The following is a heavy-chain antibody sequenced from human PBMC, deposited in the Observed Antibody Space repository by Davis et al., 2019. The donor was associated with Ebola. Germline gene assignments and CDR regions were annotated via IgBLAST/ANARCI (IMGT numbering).Heavy chain of an antibody. Sequence: ASVKVSCKTSGYPFSAYGISWVRQAPGQGLEWMAWISAYNGHTNYAQNFQGRLTLTTDTSTSTVYMELRSLTSDDTAEYYCARGRNGGWDFDYWGQGTRVTVSS. CDR1: GYPFSAYG. CDR3: ARGRNGGWDFDY. V-gene: IGHV1-18*01. D-gene: IGHD6-19*01. CDR2: ISAYNGHT. J-gene: IGHJ4*02.